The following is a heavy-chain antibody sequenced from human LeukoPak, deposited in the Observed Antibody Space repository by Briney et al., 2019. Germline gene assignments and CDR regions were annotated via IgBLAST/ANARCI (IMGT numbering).Heavy chain of an antibody. J-gene: IGHJ4*02. Sequence: GASVKVSCKASGYTFTGYYMHWVRQAPGQGPEWMGRINPNSGGTNYAQKFQGRVTMTRDTSISTAYMELSRLRSDDTAVYYCAREAGYSSSWDFDYWGQGTLVTVSS. CDR1: GYTFTGYY. D-gene: IGHD6-13*01. CDR2: INPNSGGT. CDR3: AREAGYSSSWDFDY. V-gene: IGHV1-2*06.